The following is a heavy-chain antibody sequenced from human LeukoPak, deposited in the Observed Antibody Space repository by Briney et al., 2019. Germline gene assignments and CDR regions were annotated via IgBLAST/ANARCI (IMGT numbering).Heavy chain of an antibody. V-gene: IGHV1-2*06. J-gene: IGHJ2*01. Sequence: GASVKVSCKASGYTFTGYYMHWVRQAPGQGLEWMGRINPNSGGTNYAQEFQGRVTMTRDTSISTAYMELSRLRSDDAAVYYCAREGDGYKRGDWYFDLWGRGTLVTVSS. CDR3: AREGDGYKRGDWYFDL. D-gene: IGHD5-24*01. CDR2: INPNSGGT. CDR1: GYTFTGYY.